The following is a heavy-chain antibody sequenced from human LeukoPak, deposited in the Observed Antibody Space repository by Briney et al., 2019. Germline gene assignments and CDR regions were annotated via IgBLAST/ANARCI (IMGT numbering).Heavy chain of an antibody. CDR1: GGSISSYY. V-gene: IGHV4-59*08. J-gene: IGHJ3*02. CDR2: IYYSGST. D-gene: IGHD4-23*01. Sequence: PSETLSLTCTVSGGSISSYYWSWIRQPPGKGLEWIGYIYYSGSTNYNPSLKSRVTISVDTSKNQFSLKLSSVTAADTAVYYCASTSYDYGGNLARAFDIWGQGTMVTVSS. CDR3: ASTSYDYGGNLARAFDI.